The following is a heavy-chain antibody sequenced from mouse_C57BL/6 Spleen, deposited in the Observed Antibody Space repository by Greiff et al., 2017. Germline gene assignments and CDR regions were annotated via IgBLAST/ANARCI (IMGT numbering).Heavy chain of an antibody. D-gene: IGHD1-1*02. CDR3: AIGGGNYRYCDV. CDR1: GYTFTSYW. Sequence: QVQLQQPGAELVKPGASVKVSCKASGYTFTSYWMHWVKQRPGQGLEWIGRIHPSDSDTNYNQKFKGKATLTVDKSSSTAYMQRSSRTSEDTAVSCSAIGGGNYRYCDVWGTGTTVTVSS. V-gene: IGHV1-74*01. CDR2: IHPSDSDT. J-gene: IGHJ1*03.